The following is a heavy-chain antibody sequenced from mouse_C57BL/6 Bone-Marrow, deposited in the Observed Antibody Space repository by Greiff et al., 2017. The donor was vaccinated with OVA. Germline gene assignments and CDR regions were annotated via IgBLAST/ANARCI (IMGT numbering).Heavy chain of an antibody. CDR3: ARWGYYSSCVFDY. J-gene: IGHJ2*01. V-gene: IGHV1-61*01. Sequence: QVQLQQPGAELVRPGSSVKLSCKASGYTFTSYWMDWVKQRPGQGLEWIGNIYPSDSETHYNQKFKDKATLTVDKSSSTAYMQLSSLTYEDSAVCYCARWGYYSSCVFDYRGHGTTLAVSS. D-gene: IGHD1-1*01. CDR1: GYTFTSYW. CDR2: IYPSDSET.